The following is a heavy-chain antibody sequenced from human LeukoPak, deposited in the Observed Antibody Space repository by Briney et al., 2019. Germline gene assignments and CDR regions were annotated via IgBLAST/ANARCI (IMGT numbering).Heavy chain of an antibody. CDR2: ISWNSGSI. Sequence: GGSLRLSCAASGFTFDDYAMHWVRQAPGKGLEWVSGISWNSGSIGYADSVKGRFTISRDNAKNSLYLQMNSLRAEDTALYYCAKDMDLLYSGYSDYWGQGTLVTVSS. D-gene: IGHD5-12*01. CDR3: AKDMDLLYSGYSDY. J-gene: IGHJ4*02. CDR1: GFTFDDYA. V-gene: IGHV3-9*01.